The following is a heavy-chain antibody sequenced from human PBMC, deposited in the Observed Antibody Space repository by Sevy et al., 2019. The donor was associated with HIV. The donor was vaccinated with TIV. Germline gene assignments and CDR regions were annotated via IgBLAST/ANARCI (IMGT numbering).Heavy chain of an antibody. D-gene: IGHD3-22*01. CDR3: AKDLSFHRTMIVVVLDY. Sequence: GGSLRLSCAASGFTFSSYAMSWVRQAPGKGLEWVSAISGSGGSTYYADSVKGRFPISRNNSKNTLYLQMNSLRAEDTAVYYCAKDLSFHRTMIVVVLDYWGQGTLVTVSS. J-gene: IGHJ4*02. V-gene: IGHV3-23*01. CDR1: GFTFSSYA. CDR2: ISGSGGST.